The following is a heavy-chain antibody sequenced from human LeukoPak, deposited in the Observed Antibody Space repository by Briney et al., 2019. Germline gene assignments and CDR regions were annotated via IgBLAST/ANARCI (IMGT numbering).Heavy chain of an antibody. CDR3: ASLYSSSSPIYYYYGMDV. V-gene: IGHV4-34*01. Sequence: SETLSLTCAVYGGSFSGYYWSWIRQPPGKGLEWIGEINYSGSTNYNPSLKSRVTISVDTSKNQFSLKLSSVTAADTAVYYCASLYSSSSPIYYYYGMDVWGQGTTVTVSS. CDR2: INYSGST. CDR1: GGSFSGYY. D-gene: IGHD6-6*01. J-gene: IGHJ6*02.